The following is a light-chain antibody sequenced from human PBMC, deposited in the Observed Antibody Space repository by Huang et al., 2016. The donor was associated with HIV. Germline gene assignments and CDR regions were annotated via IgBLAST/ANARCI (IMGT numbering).Light chain of an antibody. CDR2: GAS. CDR3: QQFGDPFT. Sequence: EVVLTQSPGTLSLSLGERATLSCRASQIVGSSYLAWYQQKPGQAPRLLIYGASSRASGIPDRFSGSGSGTDFTLTINRLEPEDFAMYYCQQFGDPFTFGGGTKVEIK. V-gene: IGKV3-20*01. J-gene: IGKJ4*01. CDR1: QIVGSSY.